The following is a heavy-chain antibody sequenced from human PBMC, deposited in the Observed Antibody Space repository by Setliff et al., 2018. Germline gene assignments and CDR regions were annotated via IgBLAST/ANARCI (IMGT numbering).Heavy chain of an antibody. Sequence: PSETLSLTCDVYDGAFSTYYWTWIRQPLGKGPEWIGEMHQSGRTKFNPSLKSRVTMSVDPSKNHFSLKVTSVTVADTAVYHCAREGPESDSSGYMDVWGQGTTVTVSS. CDR3: AREGPESDSSGYMDV. CDR1: DGAFSTYY. V-gene: IGHV4-34*01. J-gene: IGHJ6*03. D-gene: IGHD4-4*01. CDR2: MHQSGRT.